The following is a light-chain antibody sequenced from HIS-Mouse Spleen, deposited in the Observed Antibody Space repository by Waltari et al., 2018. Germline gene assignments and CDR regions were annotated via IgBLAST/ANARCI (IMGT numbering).Light chain of an antibody. CDR2: EGS. J-gene: IGLJ2*01. CDR1: SSDVGSYNL. Sequence: QSALTQPASVSGSPGQSITISCTGPSSDVGSYNLVSWYQKHPGKAPKLMIYEGSKRPSGVSNRFSGSKSGNTASLTISGLQAEDEADYYCCSYAGSSTLVFGGGTKLTVL. V-gene: IGLV2-23*01. CDR3: CSYAGSSTLV.